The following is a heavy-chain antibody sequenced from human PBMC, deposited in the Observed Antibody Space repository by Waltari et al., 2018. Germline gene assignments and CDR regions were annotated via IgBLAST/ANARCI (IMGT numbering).Heavy chain of an antibody. CDR1: GDSMSPTDC. Sequence: QLKLQESGPGLVKPSGTLSLTCGVLGDSMSPTDCWSWVRQPPGKGLEWIGQVHRSGRPNYSPSVASRVIMSLDTPNNQFSLKLTSATAADTAVYYCARDRGRGLYLDSGGPGTLVTVSP. CDR2: VHRSGRP. D-gene: IGHD2-15*01. J-gene: IGHJ4*02. V-gene: IGHV4-4*02. CDR3: ARDRGRGLYLDS.